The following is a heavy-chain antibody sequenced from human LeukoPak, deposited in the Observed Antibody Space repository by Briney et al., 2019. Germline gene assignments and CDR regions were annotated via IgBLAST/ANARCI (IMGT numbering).Heavy chain of an antibody. J-gene: IGHJ6*02. CDR2: IYPSDSDT. CDR1: GYRFTNSW. V-gene: IGHV5-51*01. Sequence: GESLKISCKASGYRFTNSWIAWVRQKPGKGLEWMGIIYPSDSDTRYSPSFEGQVTMSVDTSKNQFSLKLSSVTAADTAVYYCAMGWPRHFYYYGMDVWGQGTTVTVSS. D-gene: IGHD6-6*01. CDR3: AMGWPRHFYYYGMDV.